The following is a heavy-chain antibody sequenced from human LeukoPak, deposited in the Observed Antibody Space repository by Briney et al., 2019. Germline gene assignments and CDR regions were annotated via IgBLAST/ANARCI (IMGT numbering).Heavy chain of an antibody. CDR2: INNSGNT. Sequence: PSETLSLTCTVSGXSISSYYWRWIRQPPGRGLEWIGYINNSGNTNYNPSLKSRVTISVDTSKNQFSLKLSSVTAADTAVYYCARKRKGAYDFDYWGQGTLVTVSS. CDR3: ARKRKGAYDFDY. J-gene: IGHJ4*02. D-gene: IGHD3-16*01. V-gene: IGHV4-59*12. CDR1: GXSISSYY.